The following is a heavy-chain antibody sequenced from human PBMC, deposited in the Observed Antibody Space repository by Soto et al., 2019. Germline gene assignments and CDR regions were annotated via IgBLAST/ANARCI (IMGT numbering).Heavy chain of an antibody. Sequence: QVQLQESGPGLVKPSQALSLTCTVSGGSFSYDDYYWSRIRQPPGKGLEWIGNNYHSGSTYYNPSLRSRLTMPLDRSKDHFSLTLRPVTAADTAVYYCASYSRGHSLKFDPWGQGILVTVSS. CDR2: NYHSGST. V-gene: IGHV4-30-4*01. CDR3: ASYSRGHSLKFDP. J-gene: IGHJ5*02. D-gene: IGHD5-18*01. CDR1: GGSFSYDDYY.